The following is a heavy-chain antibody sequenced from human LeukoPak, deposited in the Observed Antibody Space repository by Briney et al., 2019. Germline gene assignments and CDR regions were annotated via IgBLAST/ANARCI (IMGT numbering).Heavy chain of an antibody. CDR3: AKDRFGEYHPFDY. CDR2: ISYDGSNK. D-gene: IGHD3-10*01. CDR1: GFTFSSYG. V-gene: IGHV3-30*18. Sequence: GGSLRLSCAASGFTFSSYGMHWVRQAPGKGLEWVAVISYDGSNKYYADSVKGRFTISRDNSKNTLHLQMNSMRSEDTAVYYCAKDRFGEYHPFDYWGQGTRVTVSS. J-gene: IGHJ4*02.